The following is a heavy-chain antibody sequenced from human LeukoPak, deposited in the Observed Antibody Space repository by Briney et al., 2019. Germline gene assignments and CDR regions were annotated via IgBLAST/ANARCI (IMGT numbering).Heavy chain of an antibody. CDR2: IYYSGST. D-gene: IGHD3-22*01. CDR1: GGSISSSSYY. CDR3: ARRFYYDSSGYRDAFEI. V-gene: IGHV4-39*01. Sequence: SETLSLTCTVSGGSISSSSYYWGWIRQPPGKGLEWIGSIYYSGSTYYNPSLKSRVTISVDTSKNQFSLKLSSVTAADTAVYYCARRFYYDSSGYRDAFEIWGQGTMVTVSS. J-gene: IGHJ3*02.